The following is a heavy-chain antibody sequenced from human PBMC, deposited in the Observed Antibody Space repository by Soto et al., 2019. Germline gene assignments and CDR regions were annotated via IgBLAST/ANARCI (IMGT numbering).Heavy chain of an antibody. Sequence: QVQLQQWGAGLLKPSETLSLTCAVYGGSFSGYYWTWIRQPPGTGLEWIGEINHSGSTNYIPSLKSRFTISVDTSKNQFSQKLTSVTAADTAVYYCARDKITGLFDYWGQGTLVTVSS. J-gene: IGHJ4*02. CDR2: INHSGST. D-gene: IGHD2-8*02. V-gene: IGHV4-34*01. CDR3: ARDKITGLFDY. CDR1: GGSFSGYY.